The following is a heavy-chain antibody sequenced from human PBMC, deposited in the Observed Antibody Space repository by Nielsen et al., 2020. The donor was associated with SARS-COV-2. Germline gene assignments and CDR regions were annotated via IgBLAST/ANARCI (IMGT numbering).Heavy chain of an antibody. CDR1: GGTFSSYA. D-gene: IGHD4-17*01. V-gene: IGHV1-2*04. CDR3: ARRSSGDYFDY. J-gene: IGHJ4*02. Sequence: ASVKVSCKASGGTFSSYAISWVRQAPGQGLEWMGRINPNSGGTNYAQKFQGWVTMTRDTSISTAYMELSRLRSDDTAVYYCARRSSGDYFDYWGQGTLVTVSS. CDR2: INPNSGGT.